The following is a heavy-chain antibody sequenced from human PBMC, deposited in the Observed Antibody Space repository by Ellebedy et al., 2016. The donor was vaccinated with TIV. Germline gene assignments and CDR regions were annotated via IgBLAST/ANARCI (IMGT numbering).Heavy chain of an antibody. D-gene: IGHD3-9*01. Sequence: MPSETLSLTCTVSGGSISNSDYYWNWIRQPPGKGLEWIGSVHYSGGTYYNPSLKSRLTISEDMTKNHFSLSLSSVTAADTAIYYCARGEDILYFDSWGQGTLVTVSS. CDR1: GGSISNSDYY. J-gene: IGHJ4*02. CDR3: ARGEDILYFDS. CDR2: VHYSGGT. V-gene: IGHV4-39*07.